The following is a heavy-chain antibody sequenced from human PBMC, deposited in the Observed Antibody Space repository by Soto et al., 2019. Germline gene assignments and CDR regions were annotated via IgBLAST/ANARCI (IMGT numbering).Heavy chain of an antibody. V-gene: IGHV1-3*01. D-gene: IGHD3-22*01. CDR3: ARWARAYDSSGYLYGMDV. Sequence: GASVKVSCKASGYTFTSYAMHWVRQAPGQRLEWMGWINAGNGNTKYSQKFQGRVTITRDTSASTAYMELSSLRSEDTAVYYCARWARAYDSSGYLYGMDVWGQGTTVTVSS. J-gene: IGHJ6*02. CDR1: GYTFTSYA. CDR2: INAGNGNT.